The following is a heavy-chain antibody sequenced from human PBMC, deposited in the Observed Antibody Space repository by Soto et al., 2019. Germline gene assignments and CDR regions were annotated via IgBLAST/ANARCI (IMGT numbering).Heavy chain of an antibody. V-gene: IGHV3-66*01. Sequence: EVQLLESGGGMVQPAVSLGLSCGVSGFIVSSNYMSWVRQAPGRGLEWVSIIYSGGSTYYADSVRVRFTISRDNSKNTPYLQISILRVEYTTVYYRARVTIAIESGNAYLDHWGLGTSVTVSP. CDR1: GFIVSSNY. CDR3: ARVTIAIESGNAYLDH. CDR2: IYSGGST. D-gene: IGHD6-13*01. J-gene: IGHJ4*02.